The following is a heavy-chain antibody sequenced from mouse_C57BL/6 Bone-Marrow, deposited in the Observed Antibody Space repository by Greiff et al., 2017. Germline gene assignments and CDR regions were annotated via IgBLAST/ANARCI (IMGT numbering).Heavy chain of an antibody. Sequence: QVQLKQSGAELVRPGTSVKVSCKASGYAFTNYLIEWVKQRPGQGLEWIGVINPGSGGTNYNEKFKGKATLTADKSSSTAYMQLSSLTSEDSAVYFCARWQDYYGSSHYFDYWGQGTTLTVSS. D-gene: IGHD1-1*01. V-gene: IGHV1-54*01. CDR2: INPGSGGT. CDR3: ARWQDYYGSSHYFDY. J-gene: IGHJ2*01. CDR1: GYAFTNYL.